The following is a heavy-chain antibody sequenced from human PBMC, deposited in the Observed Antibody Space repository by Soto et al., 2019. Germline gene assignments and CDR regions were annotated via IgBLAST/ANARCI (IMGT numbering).Heavy chain of an antibody. CDR1: GYTFSDYY. CDR3: ARLQIEVAGNN. CDR2: INANSGGT. Sequence: ASVKVSFKASGYTFSDYYMHWLRQAPGQGLEWMGWINANSGGTTYAQKFQGRVTMTRDTSISTAYMELSRLSSDDTAIYYCARLQIEVAGNNWGQGTLVTVSS. V-gene: IGHV1-2*02. D-gene: IGHD6-19*01. J-gene: IGHJ4*02.